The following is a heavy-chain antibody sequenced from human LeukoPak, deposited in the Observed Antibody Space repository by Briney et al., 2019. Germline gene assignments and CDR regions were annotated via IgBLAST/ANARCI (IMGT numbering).Heavy chain of an antibody. CDR1: GFTFNHYA. D-gene: IGHD5-12*01. V-gene: IGHV3-23*01. CDR3: AKFTRGYSGYVDF. J-gene: IGHJ4*02. CDR2: IGGGGDGT. Sequence: GESLRLSCAASGFTFNHYAMSWVRQAPGKGLEWVSSIGGGGDGTYYADSVKGRFTVSRDNSKNTLFLQMNSLRAEDTAVYFCAKFTRGYSGYVDFWGQGTLVTVSS.